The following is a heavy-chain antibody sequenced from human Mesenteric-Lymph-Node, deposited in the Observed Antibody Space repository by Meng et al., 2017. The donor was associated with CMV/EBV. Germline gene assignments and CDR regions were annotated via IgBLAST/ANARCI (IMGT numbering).Heavy chain of an antibody. J-gene: IGHJ4*02. D-gene: IGHD3-22*01. CDR3: ARAPSPYYDSSGYGY. V-gene: IGHV1-18*04. CDR2: ISAYNGNT. Sequence: ASVKVSCKASGYTFTAYHIHWVRQASGQGLEWMGWISAYNGNTNYAQKLQGRVTMTTDTSTSTAYMELRSLRSDDTAVYYCARAPSPYYDSSGYGYWGQGTLVTVSS. CDR1: GYTFTAYH.